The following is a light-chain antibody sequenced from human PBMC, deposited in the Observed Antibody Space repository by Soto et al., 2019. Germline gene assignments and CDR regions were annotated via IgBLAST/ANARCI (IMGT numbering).Light chain of an antibody. V-gene: IGKV1-5*03. CDR3: QHYNSYSEA. Sequence: DIQMTQSPSSLSASVGDRVTVTFRASQGISTSLAWYQQKPGKAPKLLIYKASTLKSGVPSRFSGSGSGTEFTLTISSLQPDDFATYYCQHYNSYSEAFGQGTKVDIK. CDR2: KAS. CDR1: QGISTS. J-gene: IGKJ1*01.